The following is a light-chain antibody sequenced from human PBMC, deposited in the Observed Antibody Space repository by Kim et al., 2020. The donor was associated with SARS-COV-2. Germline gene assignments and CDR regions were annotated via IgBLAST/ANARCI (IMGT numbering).Light chain of an antibody. J-gene: IGLJ1*01. Sequence: QSVTISCSGSSSNLGSYYVFWYQHLPGTAPKLLIYRNNQRPSGVPDRFSGSKSGTSASLAISGLRSEDEADYYCTAWDDSLSGSYVFGTGTKVTVL. CDR2: RNN. CDR1: SSNLGSYY. CDR3: TAWDDSLSGSYV. V-gene: IGLV1-47*01.